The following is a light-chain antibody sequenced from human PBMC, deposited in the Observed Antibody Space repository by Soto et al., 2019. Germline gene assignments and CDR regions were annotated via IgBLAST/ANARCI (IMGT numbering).Light chain of an antibody. CDR1: SGSIANIY. CDR3: QSYDSDFVV. CDR2: ENN. Sequence: NFMLTQPHSVSESPGKTLSISCTRSSGSIANIYVQWYQQRPGSAPTTVIYENNQRLSGVPDRFSGSTDGSSNSASLTISGLQTEDEAEYYCQSYDSDFVVFGGGTKVTVL. J-gene: IGLJ2*01. V-gene: IGLV6-57*04.